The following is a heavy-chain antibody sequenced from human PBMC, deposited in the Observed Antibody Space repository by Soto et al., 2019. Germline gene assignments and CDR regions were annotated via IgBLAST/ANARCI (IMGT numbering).Heavy chain of an antibody. V-gene: IGHV4-39*01. CDR3: ARPSITMVRGVTPSWFDP. CDR2: IYYSGST. CDR1: GGSISSSSYY. D-gene: IGHD3-10*01. Sequence: SETLSLTCTVFGGSISSSSYYWGWIRQPPGKGLEWIGSIYYSGSTYYNPSLKSRVTISVDTSKNQFSLKLSSVIAADTAVYYCARPSITMVRGVTPSWFDPWGQGTLVTVSS. J-gene: IGHJ5*02.